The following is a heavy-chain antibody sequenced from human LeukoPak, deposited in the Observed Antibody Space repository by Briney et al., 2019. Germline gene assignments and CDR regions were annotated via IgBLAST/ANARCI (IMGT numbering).Heavy chain of an antibody. CDR3: ARQPPAYGDYETDAFDI. Sequence: GESLKISGKGSGYSFTSYWIGWVRQMPGKGLEWMGIIYPGDSDTRYSPSFQGQVTISADKSISTAYLQWSSLKASDTAMYYCARQPPAYGDYETDAFDIWGQGTMVTVSS. CDR2: IYPGDSDT. V-gene: IGHV5-51*01. D-gene: IGHD4-17*01. J-gene: IGHJ3*02. CDR1: GYSFTSYW.